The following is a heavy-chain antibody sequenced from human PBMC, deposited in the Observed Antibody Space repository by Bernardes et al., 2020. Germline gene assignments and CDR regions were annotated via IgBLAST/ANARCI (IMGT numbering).Heavy chain of an antibody. D-gene: IGHD2-2*01. CDR2: IYWDDDK. Sequence: SGPTLTKLTQTLTLTCTFPRFSLSTSALGVGCLRQPPVKAVECLALIYWDDDKRYSPSLKSRLTITKDTSKNQVVLTMTNMDPVDTATDYCSHTSTSRQDYWCKGTLDTVSA. V-gene: IGHV2-5*02. CDR3: SHTSTSRQDY. CDR1: RFSLSTSALG. J-gene: IGHJ4*02.